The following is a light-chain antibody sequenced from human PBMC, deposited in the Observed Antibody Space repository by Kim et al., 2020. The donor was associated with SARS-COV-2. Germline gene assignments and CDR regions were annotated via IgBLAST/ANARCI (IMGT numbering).Light chain of an antibody. CDR3: NSRDSSGNHVV. CDR1: SRKSYY. Sequence: SSELTQDPAVSVALGKTVRITCRGDSRKSYYASWYQQKPGQAPVLVIYGKNNRPSGIPDRFSGSSSGNTASLTITGAQAEDEADYYCNSRDSSGNHVVFG. J-gene: IGLJ2*01. V-gene: IGLV3-19*01. CDR2: GKN.